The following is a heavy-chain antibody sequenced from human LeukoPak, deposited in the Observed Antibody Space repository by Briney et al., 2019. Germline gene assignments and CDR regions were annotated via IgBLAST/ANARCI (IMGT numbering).Heavy chain of an antibody. V-gene: IGHV4-34*01. CDR3: ARQGRVTGSRPFDY. CDR1: GGSFSGYY. CDR2: INHSGST. J-gene: IGHJ4*02. Sequence: SETLSLTCAVYGGSFSGYYWSWIRQPPGKGLEWIGEINHSGSTNDNPSLKSRVTISVDTSKNQFSLKLSSVTAADTAVYYCARQGRVTGSRPFDYWGQGTLVTVSS. D-gene: IGHD1-1*01.